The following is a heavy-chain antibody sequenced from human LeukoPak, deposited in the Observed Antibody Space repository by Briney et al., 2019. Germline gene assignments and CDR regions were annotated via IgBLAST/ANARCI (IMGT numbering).Heavy chain of an antibody. CDR3: AKERTYYSFDI. Sequence: PGRSLRLSCSASGFPFSSHAIHWVRQAPGEGLEWVTGISHDGNHKYYVDSVRGRVTISRDNSKNTLYLQMDSLRTEDTALYYCAKERTYYSFDIWGQGTMVTVSA. CDR2: ISHDGNHK. D-gene: IGHD1-26*01. CDR1: GFPFSSHA. J-gene: IGHJ3*02. V-gene: IGHV3-30-3*01.